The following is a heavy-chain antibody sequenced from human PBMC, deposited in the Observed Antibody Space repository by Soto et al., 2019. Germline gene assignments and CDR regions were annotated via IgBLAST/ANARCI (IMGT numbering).Heavy chain of an antibody. Sequence: SETLSLTCTVSGGSISSGDYYWSWIRQPPGKGLEWIGYIYYSGSTYYNPSLKSRVTISVDNSKSTLYLQMNSLRAEDTALYYCAKGRSYYYYYGVDVWGQGTTVTVSS. CDR1: GGSISSGDYY. V-gene: IGHV4-30-4*01. CDR2: IYYSGST. CDR3: AKGRSYYYYYGVDV. J-gene: IGHJ6*02.